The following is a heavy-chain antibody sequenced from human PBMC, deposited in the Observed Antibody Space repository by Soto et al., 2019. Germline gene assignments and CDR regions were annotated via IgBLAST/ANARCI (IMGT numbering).Heavy chain of an antibody. Sequence: PSETLSLTCTVSDGSIGSDYWSWIRQPPGKGLEWLGNIDYIGNTNYNPSLKSRVTMSIDTSKNRFSLKLASLTTADPAVYYCARIFDNYVNGNWFDPWGQGTLVTVSS. CDR2: IDYIGNT. CDR3: ARIFDNYVNGNWFDP. J-gene: IGHJ5*02. CDR1: DGSIGSDY. V-gene: IGHV4-59*01. D-gene: IGHD4-4*01.